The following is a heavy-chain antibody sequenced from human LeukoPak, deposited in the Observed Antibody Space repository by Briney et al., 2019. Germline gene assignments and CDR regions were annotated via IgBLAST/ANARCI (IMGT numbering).Heavy chain of an antibody. CDR1: GFRFSTYW. CDR2: IKQDGSEK. Sequence: GGSLRLSCADAGFRFSTYWMSWVRQAPGKGLEWVANIKQDGSEKYYVDSVKDRFTISRDNAKNSLYLQMNSLRAEDTAVYYCARRGYYEFWSGYFQRFEGWFDPWGQGTLVTVSS. J-gene: IGHJ5*02. CDR3: ARRGYYEFWSGYFQRFEGWFDP. D-gene: IGHD3-3*01. V-gene: IGHV3-7*01.